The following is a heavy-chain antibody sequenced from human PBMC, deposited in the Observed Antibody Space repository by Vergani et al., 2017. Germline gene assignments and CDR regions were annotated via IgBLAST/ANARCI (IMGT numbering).Heavy chain of an antibody. CDR2: IYYSGST. Sequence: QLQLQESGPGLVKPSETLSLTCTVSGGSISSSSYYWGWIRQPPGKGLEWIGSIYYSGSTYYNPSLKSRVTISVDTSKNQFSLKLSSVTAADTAVYYCARDPPTHYVWGSYRYHNWFDPWGQGTLVTVSS. D-gene: IGHD3-16*02. J-gene: IGHJ5*02. V-gene: IGHV4-39*07. CDR1: GGSISSSSYY. CDR3: ARDPPTHYVWGSYRYHNWFDP.